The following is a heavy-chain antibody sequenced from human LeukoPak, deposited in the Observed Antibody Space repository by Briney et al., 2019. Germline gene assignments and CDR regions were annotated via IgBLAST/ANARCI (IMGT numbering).Heavy chain of an antibody. Sequence: GGSLRLSCAASGFTLSSNCMSWVRQAPGKGLEWVSIIYSGGSTYYADSVKGRFTISRDNSKNTLYLQMNSLRAEDTAVYYCARDISSGYYDAFDIWGQGTMVTVSS. CDR1: GFTLSSNC. D-gene: IGHD3-22*01. CDR2: IYSGGST. CDR3: ARDISSGYYDAFDI. V-gene: IGHV3-66*01. J-gene: IGHJ3*02.